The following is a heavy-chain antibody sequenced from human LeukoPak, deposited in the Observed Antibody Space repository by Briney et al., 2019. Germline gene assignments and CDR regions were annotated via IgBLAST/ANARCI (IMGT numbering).Heavy chain of an antibody. Sequence: GASVKVSCKTAGYTFTGYYMFWVRQAPGQGLEWMGRINPNSGGTNYAQKFQGRVTTTKDTSISTAYVELSRLRSDDTAVYYCARGYCSGGSCYSVENWFDPWGQGTLVTVSS. D-gene: IGHD2-15*01. CDR2: INPNSGGT. J-gene: IGHJ5*02. V-gene: IGHV1-2*06. CDR1: GYTFTGYY. CDR3: ARGYCSGGSCYSVENWFDP.